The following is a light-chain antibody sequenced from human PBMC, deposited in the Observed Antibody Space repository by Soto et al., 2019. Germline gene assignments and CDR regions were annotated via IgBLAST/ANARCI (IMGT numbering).Light chain of an antibody. Sequence: EIVMTQSPATLSVSPGERATLSCRASQSVSSNLAWYQQKPGQAPRLLIYGASTRATGIPASCSGSGSGTEFTLTIRSLQSEDFAVYYCQQYINWPPGTSGQGTKLEIK. CDR2: GAS. J-gene: IGKJ2*02. V-gene: IGKV3-15*01. CDR1: QSVSSN. CDR3: QQYINWPPGT.